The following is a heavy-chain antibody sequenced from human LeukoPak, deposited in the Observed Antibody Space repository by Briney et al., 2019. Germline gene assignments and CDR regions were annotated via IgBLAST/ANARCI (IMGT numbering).Heavy chain of an antibody. CDR3: AKVGDYYYYGMDV. Sequence: GGSLRLSCAASGFTFSSYAMSWVRQAPGEGLEWVSAISGSGGSTYYADSVKGRFTISRDNSKNTLYLQMNSLRAEDTAVYYCAKVGDYYYYGMDVWGQGTTVTVSS. CDR1: GFTFSSYA. D-gene: IGHD2-15*01. V-gene: IGHV3-23*01. CDR2: ISGSGGST. J-gene: IGHJ6*02.